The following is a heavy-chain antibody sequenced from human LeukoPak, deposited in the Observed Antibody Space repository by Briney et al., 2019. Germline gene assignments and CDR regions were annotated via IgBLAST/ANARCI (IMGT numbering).Heavy chain of an antibody. D-gene: IGHD2-15*01. CDR3: AGGFPNYYYYYMDV. CDR1: GGSISSYY. Sequence: SETLSLTCTVSGGSISSYYWSWIRQPPGKGLEWIGYIYYSGSTNYNPSLKSRVTISVDTSKNQFSLKLSSVTAADTAVYYCAGGFPNYYYYYMDVWGKGTTVTVSS. J-gene: IGHJ6*03. V-gene: IGHV4-59*01. CDR2: IYYSGST.